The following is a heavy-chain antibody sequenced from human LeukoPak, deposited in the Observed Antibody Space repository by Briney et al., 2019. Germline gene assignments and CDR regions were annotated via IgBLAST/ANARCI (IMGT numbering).Heavy chain of an antibody. CDR3: ASTGTTGPLQLDY. V-gene: IGHV3-21*01. CDR2: ISSSSSYI. D-gene: IGHD1-1*01. CDR1: GFTFRSYS. J-gene: IGHJ4*02. Sequence: PGGSLRLSCAPSGFTFRSYSMNWVRQAPGKGLEWVSSISSSSSYIYYADSVKGRFTISRDNAKNSLYLQMNSLRDADTAVYYCASTGTTGPLQLDYWGQGTLVTVSS.